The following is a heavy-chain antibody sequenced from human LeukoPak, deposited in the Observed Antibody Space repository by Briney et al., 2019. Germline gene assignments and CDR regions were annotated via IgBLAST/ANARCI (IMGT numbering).Heavy chain of an antibody. Sequence: GGSLRLSCAASGFTFSSYAMHWVRQAPGKGLEWVAVILYDGYNKYYVESVKGRFTISRDNSKNTLYLQMNSLRAEDTAVYYCARDHVTMVRGVPFDYWGQGTLVTVSS. CDR2: ILYDGYNK. V-gene: IGHV3-30-3*01. CDR1: GFTFSSYA. D-gene: IGHD3-10*01. CDR3: ARDHVTMVRGVPFDY. J-gene: IGHJ4*02.